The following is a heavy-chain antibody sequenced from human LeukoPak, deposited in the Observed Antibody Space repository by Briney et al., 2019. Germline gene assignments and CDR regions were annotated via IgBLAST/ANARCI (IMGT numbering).Heavy chain of an antibody. D-gene: IGHD3-22*01. Sequence: GRSLRLSCPASGSTFSNSWMHWVRQAPGKGLVWVSRINSDGINTSYADSVKGRFTISRDNAKNTLNLQMNSLRAEDTAVYYCARDLGQYYDTSDNWFDPWGQGTLVTVSS. CDR1: GSTFSNSW. CDR2: INSDGINT. V-gene: IGHV3-74*01. CDR3: ARDLGQYYDTSDNWFDP. J-gene: IGHJ5*02.